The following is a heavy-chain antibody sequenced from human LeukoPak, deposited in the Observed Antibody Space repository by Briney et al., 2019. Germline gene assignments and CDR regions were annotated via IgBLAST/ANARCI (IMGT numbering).Heavy chain of an antibody. CDR3: TRTDCNTQTCDWNDS. J-gene: IGHJ4*02. V-gene: IGHV4-61*08. CDR1: GGSISSGDYY. D-gene: IGHD2/OR15-2a*01. Sequence: SQTLSLTCTVSGGSISSGDYYWSWIRQHPGKGLEWIGYIYHTGSTNYNPSLKSRVTISLDTSKNQFSLKLTSVTAADTAVYYCTRTDCNTQTCDWNDSWGQGTLVTVSS. CDR2: IYHTGST.